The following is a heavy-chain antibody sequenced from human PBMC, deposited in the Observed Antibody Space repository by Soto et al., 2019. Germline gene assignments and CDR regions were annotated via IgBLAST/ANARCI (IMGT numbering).Heavy chain of an antibody. J-gene: IGHJ6*01. D-gene: IGHD3-3*02. CDR2: IMPVFTTP. CDR3: ARDKDRQQLGGNYYYIMDV. V-gene: IGHV1-69*05. CDR1: GGTFRTSA. Sequence: QVQLVQSGAEVKKPGSSVKVSCKTSGGTFRTSAISWVRQAPGQGLEWMGGIMPVFTTPDYAQKFQGRVTXTXDXTTSTAYMELSSLRSEATAVYYCARDKDRQQLGGNYYYIMDVWGQGTTVTVSS.